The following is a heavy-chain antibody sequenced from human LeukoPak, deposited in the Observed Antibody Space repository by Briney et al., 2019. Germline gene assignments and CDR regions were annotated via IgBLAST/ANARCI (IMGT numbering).Heavy chain of an antibody. CDR3: IRGTQEFDY. CDR1: GGSISNYY. Sequence: PSETLSLTCTVSGGSISNYYWGWIRQPPGEGLEWIGSIYYSGSTYYNPSLKSRVTISVDTSKNQFSLKLYSVTAADTAVYYCIRGTQEFDYWGQGTLVTVSS. CDR2: IYYSGST. V-gene: IGHV4-39*07. J-gene: IGHJ4*02.